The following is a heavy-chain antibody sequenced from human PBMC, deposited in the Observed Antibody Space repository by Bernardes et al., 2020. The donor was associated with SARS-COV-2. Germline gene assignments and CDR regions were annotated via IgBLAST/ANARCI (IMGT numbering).Heavy chain of an antibody. CDR1: GFTFSSYA. V-gene: IGHV3-23*01. Sequence: GSLRLSCAASGFTFSSYAMSWVRQAPGKGLEWVSAISGSGGSTYYADSVKGRFTISRDNSKNTLYLQMNSLRAEDTAVYYCAKGRRKGEYCSGGSCYSLDYWGQGTLVTVSS. J-gene: IGHJ4*02. D-gene: IGHD2-15*01. CDR3: AKGRRKGEYCSGGSCYSLDY. CDR2: ISGSGGST.